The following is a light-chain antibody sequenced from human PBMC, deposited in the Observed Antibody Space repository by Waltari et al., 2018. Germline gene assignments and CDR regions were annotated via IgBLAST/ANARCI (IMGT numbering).Light chain of an antibody. V-gene: IGKV1-12*01. CDR2: ATS. J-gene: IGKJ4*01. CDR3: QQADSFPLS. CDR1: QTISRW. Sequence: DIQMTQSPSSVSASVGARVIITCRASQTISRWLAWYQQRPGEAPKLLIYATSSLYTGVPSRFSGTGSGTDFTLTINTLQPEDFATYYCQQADSFPLSFGGGTKVEMK.